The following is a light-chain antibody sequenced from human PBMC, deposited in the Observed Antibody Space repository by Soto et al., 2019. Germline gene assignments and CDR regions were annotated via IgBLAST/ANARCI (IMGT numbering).Light chain of an antibody. Sequence: QSVLTQPPSVSGAPGQRVTISCTGSSSNIGAGYDVHWYQQLPGTAPKLLIYGNSNRPSGVPDRFSGSKSGTSASLAITGLQSGDEADYYCQSYDCSLSGYVVFGGGTKLTVL. V-gene: IGLV1-40*01. CDR2: GNS. J-gene: IGLJ2*01. CDR3: QSYDCSLSGYVV. CDR1: SSNIGAGYD.